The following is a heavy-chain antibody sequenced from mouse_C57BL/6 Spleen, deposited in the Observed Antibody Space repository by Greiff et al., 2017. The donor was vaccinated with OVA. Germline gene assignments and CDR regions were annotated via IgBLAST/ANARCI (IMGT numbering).Heavy chain of an antibody. Sequence: QVQLQQPGAELVMPGASVKLSCKASGYTFPSYWMHWVKQRPGQGLEWIGEIDPSDSYTNYNQKFKGKSTLTVDKSSSTAYMQLSSLTSEDSAVYYCARGGYGNYVDYWGQGTTLPVSS. CDR1: GYTFPSYW. CDR3: ARGGYGNYVDY. D-gene: IGHD2-1*01. CDR2: IDPSDSYT. J-gene: IGHJ2*01. V-gene: IGHV1-69*01.